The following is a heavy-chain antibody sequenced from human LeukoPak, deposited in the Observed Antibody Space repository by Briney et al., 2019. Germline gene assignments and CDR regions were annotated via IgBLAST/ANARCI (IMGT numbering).Heavy chain of an antibody. Sequence: SETLCLTCTVSGGSISSYYWSWIRQPPGKGLEWIGYISYSGNTNYNPSFKSRVTISVDTSNNQFSLKLSSVTAADTAVYYCARYVWGSYPTFEDYWGQGTLVTVSS. CDR3: ARYVWGSYPTFEDY. CDR2: ISYSGNT. J-gene: IGHJ4*02. CDR1: GGSISSYY. D-gene: IGHD3-16*02. V-gene: IGHV4-59*01.